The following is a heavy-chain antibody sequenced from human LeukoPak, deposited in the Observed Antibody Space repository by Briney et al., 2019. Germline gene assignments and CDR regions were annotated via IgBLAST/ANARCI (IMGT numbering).Heavy chain of an antibody. CDR3: ASSDITGTTRFDP. Sequence: QPGGSLRLSCAASGFTFSSYSMNWVRQAPGKGLEWVSYISSSSSTIYYADSVKGRFTISRDNAKNSLYLQMNSLRAEDTAVYYCASSDITGTTRFDPWGQGTLVTVSS. V-gene: IGHV3-48*04. CDR1: GFTFSSYS. D-gene: IGHD1-20*01. J-gene: IGHJ5*02. CDR2: ISSSSSTI.